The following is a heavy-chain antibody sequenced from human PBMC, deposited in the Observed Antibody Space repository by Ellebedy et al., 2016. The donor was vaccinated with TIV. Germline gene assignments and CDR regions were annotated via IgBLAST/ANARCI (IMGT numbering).Heavy chain of an antibody. V-gene: IGHV3-7*03. D-gene: IGHD6-6*01. J-gene: IGHJ4*02. CDR1: GFTFSGYW. CDR3: ASEYSSSSRWGY. Sequence: LSLTCAASGFTFSGYWMTWVRQAPGKGLEWVANINEGGSEKHYVDSVKGRFTVSRDNAKYSLYLQMNSLRAEDTAVYYCASEYSSSSRWGYWGQGTLVTVSS. CDR2: INEGGSEK.